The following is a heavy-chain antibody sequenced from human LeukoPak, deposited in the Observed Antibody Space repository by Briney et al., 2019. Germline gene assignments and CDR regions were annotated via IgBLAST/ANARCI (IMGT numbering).Heavy chain of an antibody. J-gene: IGHJ4*02. CDR3: ARDPGSGWYQDY. D-gene: IGHD6-19*01. Sequence: SETLSLTCTVSVVSISSYYWSWIRQPAGKGLEWIGRIYTSGSTNYNPSLKSRVTMSVDTSKNQFSLKLSSAPAADKAVYYCARDPGSGWYQDYWGQGTLVTVSS. V-gene: IGHV4-4*07. CDR2: IYTSGST. CDR1: VVSISSYY.